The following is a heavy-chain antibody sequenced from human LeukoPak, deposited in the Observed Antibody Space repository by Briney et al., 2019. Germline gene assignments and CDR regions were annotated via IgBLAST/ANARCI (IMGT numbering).Heavy chain of an antibody. V-gene: IGHV3-20*04. Sequence: GGSLRLSCAASGFTFDDYGMSWVRQAPGKGLEWVSGINWNGGSTGYADSVKGRFTISRDNAKNSLYLQMNSLRAEDTAVYYCARVGSPYYYYYYMDVWGKGTTVTVSS. CDR2: INWNGGST. CDR1: GFTFDDYG. CDR3: ARVGSPYYYYYYMDV. D-gene: IGHD6-13*01. J-gene: IGHJ6*03.